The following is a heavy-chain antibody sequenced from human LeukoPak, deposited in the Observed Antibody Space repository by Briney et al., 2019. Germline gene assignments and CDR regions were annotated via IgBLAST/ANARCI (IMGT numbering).Heavy chain of an antibody. J-gene: IGHJ4*02. Sequence: PSETLSLTCAVSGGSFSGYYWSWIRQPPGKGLEWIGEINHSGSTNYNPSLKSRVTISVDTSKNQFSLKLSSVTAADTAVYYCASSVEMATPFDYWGQGTLVTVSS. CDR1: GGSFSGYY. D-gene: IGHD5-24*01. CDR2: INHSGST. CDR3: ASSVEMATPFDY. V-gene: IGHV4-34*01.